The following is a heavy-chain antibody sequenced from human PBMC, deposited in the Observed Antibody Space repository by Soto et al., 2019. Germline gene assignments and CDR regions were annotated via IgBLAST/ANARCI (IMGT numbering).Heavy chain of an antibody. J-gene: IGHJ5*02. CDR3: ARDYYDSSGYYRLGFPLDP. Sequence: ASVKVSCKASGYTFTGYYMHWVRQAPGQGLEWMGWINPNSGGTNYAQKFQGWVTMTRDTSISTAYMELSRLRSDDTAVYYCARDYYDSSGYYRLGFPLDPWGQGTLVTVSS. CDR1: GYTFTGYY. CDR2: INPNSGGT. V-gene: IGHV1-2*04. D-gene: IGHD3-22*01.